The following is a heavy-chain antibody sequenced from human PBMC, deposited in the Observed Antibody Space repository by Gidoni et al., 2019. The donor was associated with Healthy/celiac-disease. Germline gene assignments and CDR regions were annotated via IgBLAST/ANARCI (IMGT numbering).Heavy chain of an antibody. Sequence: EVQLVESGGGLVQPGGSLRLSCAASGFTFSSYSMNWVRQAPGKGLEWVSYISSSSSTIYYADSVKGRFTIYRDNAKNSLYLQMNSLRAEDTAVYYCARDAYRITIFGVVPYYYYMDVWGKGTTVTVSS. CDR1: GFTFSSYS. D-gene: IGHD3-3*01. V-gene: IGHV3-48*01. CDR3: ARDAYRITIFGVVPYYYYMDV. CDR2: ISSSSSTI. J-gene: IGHJ6*03.